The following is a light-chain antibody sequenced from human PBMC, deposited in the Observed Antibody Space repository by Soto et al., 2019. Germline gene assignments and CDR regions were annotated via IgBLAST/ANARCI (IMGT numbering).Light chain of an antibody. Sequence: EIVLTQSPGTLSLSPGERATLSCRASQSVSSSYLAWYQQKPGQAPRLLIYGASSRATGIPDRFSGSGSGTDFTLTISRLELEDFAVYYCQQYGNSPITFGQGTRLEIK. V-gene: IGKV3-20*01. CDR3: QQYGNSPIT. J-gene: IGKJ5*01. CDR2: GAS. CDR1: QSVSSSY.